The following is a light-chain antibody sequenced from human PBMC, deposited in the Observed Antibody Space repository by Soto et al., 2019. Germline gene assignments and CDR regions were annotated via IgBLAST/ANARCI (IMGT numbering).Light chain of an antibody. CDR2: KAS. CDR1: QSIGSW. J-gene: IGKJ1*01. Sequence: DIQMTQSPSTLSASVGDRVILTCRASQSIGSWLAWYQQKAGKGPKRLNYKASSLKSGVPSRFSGSGSGTEFTLTVSSLQPDDFASYYCQQYNNDSPWTFGQGTKVEVK. V-gene: IGKV1-5*03. CDR3: QQYNNDSPWT.